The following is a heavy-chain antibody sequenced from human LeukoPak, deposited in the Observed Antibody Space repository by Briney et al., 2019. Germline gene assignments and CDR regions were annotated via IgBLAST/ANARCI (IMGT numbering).Heavy chain of an antibody. CDR1: GYTFTSYD. CDR3: ARGPYSSSWYGDWYYGMDV. Sequence: ASVKASCKASGYTFTSYDINWVRQATGQGLEWMGWMNPNSGNTGYAQKFQGRVTMTRNTSISTAYMELSSLRSEDTAVYYCARGPYSSSWYGDWYYGMDVWGQGTTVTVSS. V-gene: IGHV1-8*01. D-gene: IGHD6-13*01. J-gene: IGHJ6*02. CDR2: MNPNSGNT.